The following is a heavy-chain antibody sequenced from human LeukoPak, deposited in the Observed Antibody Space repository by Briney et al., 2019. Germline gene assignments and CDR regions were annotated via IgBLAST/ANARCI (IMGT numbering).Heavy chain of an antibody. CDR2: IYYSGST. V-gene: IGHV4-59*01. CDR3: ARALYSSGWYPLSLDY. J-gene: IGHJ4*02. CDR1: GGSISSYY. D-gene: IGHD6-19*01. Sequence: SETLSLTCTVTGGSISSYYWSWIRRPPGKGLEWIGYIYYSGSTNYNPSLKSRVTISVDTSKNQFSLKLSSVTAADTAVYYCARALYSSGWYPLSLDYWGQGTLVTVSS.